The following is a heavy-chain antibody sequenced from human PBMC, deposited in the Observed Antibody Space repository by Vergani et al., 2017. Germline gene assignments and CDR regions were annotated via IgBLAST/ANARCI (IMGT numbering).Heavy chain of an antibody. D-gene: IGHD3-3*01. CDR3: ARDKYDFWSGFVRWFDP. J-gene: IGHJ5*02. CDR1: GGSISSYY. CDR2: IYYSGST. V-gene: IGHV4-59*01. Sequence: QVQLQESGPGLVKPSETLSLTCTVSGGSISSYYWSWIRQPPGKGLEWIGYIYYSGSTNYNPSLKSRVTISVDTSKNQFSLKLSSVTAADTAVYYCARDKYDFWSGFVRWFDPWGQGTLVTVSS.